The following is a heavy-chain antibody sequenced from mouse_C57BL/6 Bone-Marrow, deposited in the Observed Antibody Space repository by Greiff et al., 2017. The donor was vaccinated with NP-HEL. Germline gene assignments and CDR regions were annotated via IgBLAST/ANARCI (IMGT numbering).Heavy chain of an antibody. V-gene: IGHV5-6*01. Sequence: EVQRVESGGDLVKPGGSLKLSCAASGFTFSSYGMSWVRQTPDKRLEWVATISSGGSYTYYPDSVKGRFTISRDNAKNTLYLQMSSLKAEDTAMYYCARHDEVRRGDYFDYWGQGTTLTVSS. CDR2: ISSGGSYT. CDR1: GFTFSSYG. CDR3: ARHDEVRRGDYFDY. J-gene: IGHJ2*01. D-gene: IGHD2-14*01.